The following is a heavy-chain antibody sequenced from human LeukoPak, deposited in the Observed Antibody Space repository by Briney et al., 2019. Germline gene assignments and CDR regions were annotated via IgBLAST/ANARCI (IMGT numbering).Heavy chain of an antibody. V-gene: IGHV1-2*04. Sequence: ALVKVSCKASGYTFTGYYMHWVRQAPGQGLEWMGWINPNSGGTNYAQKFQGWVTMTRDTSISTAYMELSRLRSDDTAVYYCARSLGTADGMDVWGKGTTVTVSS. CDR2: INPNSGGT. J-gene: IGHJ6*04. CDR1: GYTFTGYY. CDR3: ARSLGTADGMDV.